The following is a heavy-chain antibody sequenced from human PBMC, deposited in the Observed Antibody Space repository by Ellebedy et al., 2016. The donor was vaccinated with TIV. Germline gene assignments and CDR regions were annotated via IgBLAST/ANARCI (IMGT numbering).Heavy chain of an antibody. V-gene: IGHV1-46*01. Sequence: AASVKVSCKASGYTFTSYYMHWVRQSPGPGLEWMGIINPSGGSTSYAQKFQGRVTMTRDTSTSTIYMELSSLRFEDTAVYYCARGGTIPLYYYDMDVWGQGTTVTVSS. CDR2: INPSGGST. CDR1: GYTFTSYY. D-gene: IGHD1-7*01. CDR3: ARGGTIPLYYYDMDV. J-gene: IGHJ6*02.